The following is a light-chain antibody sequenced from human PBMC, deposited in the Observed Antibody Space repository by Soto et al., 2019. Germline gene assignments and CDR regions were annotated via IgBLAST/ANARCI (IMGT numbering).Light chain of an antibody. V-gene: IGLV2-14*02. CDR2: EVT. Sequence: QSALTQPASVSGSPGQSITISCTGSSSAVGSYRLVSWYQCHPGKVPKLIIYEVTNRPSGVSNRFSGSKSGNTASLTISGLQAEDEANYYCNSYTTLSNRVFGTGTKVTVL. CDR3: NSYTTLSNRV. CDR1: SSAVGSYRL. J-gene: IGLJ1*01.